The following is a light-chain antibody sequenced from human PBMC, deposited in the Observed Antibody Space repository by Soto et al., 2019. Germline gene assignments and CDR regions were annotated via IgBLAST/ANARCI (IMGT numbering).Light chain of an antibody. CDR2: DVS. CDR3: CSYAGSYAFV. J-gene: IGLJ1*01. V-gene: IGLV2-11*01. CDR1: SSDGGGYKY. Sequence: QSALTQPRSVSGSPGQSVTISCTGTSSDGGGYKYVSWYQQHPGKAPKLMIYDVSKRPSGVPDRFSGSKSGNTASLTISGLQAEEEDYYYCCSYAGSYAFVFGTGTKVTVL.